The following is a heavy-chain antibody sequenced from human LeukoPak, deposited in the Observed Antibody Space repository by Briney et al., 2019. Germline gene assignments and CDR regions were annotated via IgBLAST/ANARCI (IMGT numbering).Heavy chain of an antibody. Sequence: ASVKVSCKASGYTFTSYAIHWVRQAPGQRLEWMGWISAGNGNTKYSQNFQGRVTFISNTSATTAFMELSSLRSEDTAVYYCAREPDGTIDYWGQGTLVTVSS. D-gene: IGHD1-26*01. CDR1: GYTFTSYA. CDR2: ISAGNGNT. J-gene: IGHJ4*02. CDR3: AREPDGTIDY. V-gene: IGHV1-3*01.